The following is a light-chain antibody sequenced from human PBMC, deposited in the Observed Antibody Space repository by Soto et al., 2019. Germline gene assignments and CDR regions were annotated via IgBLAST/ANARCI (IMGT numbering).Light chain of an antibody. V-gene: IGKV1-39*01. CDR1: QSISSN. CDR2: AAS. J-gene: IGKJ3*01. CDR3: QQSYSTLFT. Sequence: DIRMTQSPSSLSASVGDRVTTTSRASQSISSNLNWYEQKPGKAPKLLIYAASSLQSGVPSRFSGSGSGTDFTLTISSLQPEDFATYYCQQSYSTLFTFGPGTKVDIK.